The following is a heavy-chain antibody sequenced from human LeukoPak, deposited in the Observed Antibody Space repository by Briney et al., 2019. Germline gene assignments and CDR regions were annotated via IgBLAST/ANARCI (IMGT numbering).Heavy chain of an antibody. Sequence: GGSLRLSCAASGFTFSSYAMHWVRQAPGKGLEWVAVISYDGSNKYYAYSVKGRFTISKNNSKNTLYLQMPSLRDEDPAVYYCASDRGGYSGYASHYFDYWGQGPLVTVPS. V-gene: IGHV3-30-3*01. D-gene: IGHD5-12*01. J-gene: IGHJ4*02. CDR3: ASDRGGYSGYASHYFDY. CDR1: GFTFSSYA. CDR2: ISYDGSNK.